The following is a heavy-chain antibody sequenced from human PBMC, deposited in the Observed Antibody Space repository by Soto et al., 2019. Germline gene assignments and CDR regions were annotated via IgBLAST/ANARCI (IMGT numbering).Heavy chain of an antibody. J-gene: IGHJ5*02. CDR3: AREHRDP. V-gene: IGHV3-74*01. Sequence: PGGPLRLSCVASGFSFSNSWMHWVRETPRTGVVWISRIKSDGSSTSYADSVKGRFTISRDNAKNTLSLQINSLSVEDTAVYYSAREHRDPLGQGALVTVPQ. CDR2: IKSDGSST. CDR1: GFSFSNSW.